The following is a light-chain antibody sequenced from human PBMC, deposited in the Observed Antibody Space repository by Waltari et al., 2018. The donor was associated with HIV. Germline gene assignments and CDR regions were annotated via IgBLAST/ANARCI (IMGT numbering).Light chain of an antibody. CDR2: GNS. CDR1: SPHIGHGYV. V-gene: IGLV1-40*01. CDR3: QSYDSSLSGVV. J-gene: IGLJ2*01. Sequence: QSVLTQPPSVSGAPGQRVTIPCTGSSPHIGHGYVVHWYQQLPGTAPKLLIYGNSNRPSGVPDRFSGSKSGTSASLAITGLQAEDEADYYCQSYDSSLSGVVFGGGTKLTVL.